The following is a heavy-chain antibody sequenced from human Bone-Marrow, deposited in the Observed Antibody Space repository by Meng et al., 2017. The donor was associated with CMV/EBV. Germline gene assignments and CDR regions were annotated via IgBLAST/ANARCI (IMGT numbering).Heavy chain of an antibody. J-gene: IGHJ4*02. D-gene: IGHD1-26*01. Sequence: GESLRLSCAASGFTFSSYGMHWVRQAPGKGLEWVAVIWYDGSNKYYADSVKGRFTISRDNSKNTLYLQMNSLRAEDTAVYYCAKDEGSYYFDYWGQGTLVTVSS. CDR1: GFTFSSYG. CDR3: AKDEGSYYFDY. CDR2: IWYDGSNK. V-gene: IGHV3-33*06.